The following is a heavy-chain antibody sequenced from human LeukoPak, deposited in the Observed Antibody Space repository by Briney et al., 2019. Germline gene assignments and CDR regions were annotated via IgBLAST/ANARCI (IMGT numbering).Heavy chain of an antibody. CDR1: GYAFTSNY. CDR2: ISPSGGST. Sequence: EASVKVSCKAFGYAFTSNYMHWVRQAPGQGPEWMGVISPSGGSTTYAQKFQGRVTMTRDTSTSTVYMELSSLRSEDTAVYYCARDNSGGSTWWFDPWGQGTLVTVSS. J-gene: IGHJ5*02. V-gene: IGHV1-46*01. D-gene: IGHD2-15*01. CDR3: ARDNSGGSTWWFDP.